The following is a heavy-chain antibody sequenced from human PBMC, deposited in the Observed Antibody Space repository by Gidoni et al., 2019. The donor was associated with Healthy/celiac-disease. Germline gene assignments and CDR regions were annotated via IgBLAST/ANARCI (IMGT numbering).Heavy chain of an antibody. CDR3: ARDPYCSGGSCYVRDAFDI. Sequence: QVQLVQSGAEVKKPGASVKVSCKASGYTFTSYGIRCVRQAPGQGLEWMGWISAYNGNTNYAQKLQGRVTMTTDTSTSTAYMELRSLRSDDTAVYYCARDPYCSGGSCYVRDAFDIWGQGTMVTVSS. J-gene: IGHJ3*02. CDR2: ISAYNGNT. D-gene: IGHD2-15*01. CDR1: GYTFTSYG. V-gene: IGHV1-18*01.